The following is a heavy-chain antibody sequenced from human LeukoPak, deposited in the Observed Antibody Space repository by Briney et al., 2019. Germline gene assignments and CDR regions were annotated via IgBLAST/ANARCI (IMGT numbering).Heavy chain of an antibody. CDR1: GIIFSNYW. V-gene: IGHV3-74*01. D-gene: IGHD3-22*01. Sequence: PGGSLRLSCAASGIIFSNYWMHWVRQAPGKGLVWVSRINRDGSSTSYADSVKGRFTISRDSAKNSLYLQMNSLRAEDTAVYYCAREVDDSSGYSFDYWGQGTLVTVSS. CDR3: AREVDDSSGYSFDY. J-gene: IGHJ4*02. CDR2: INRDGSST.